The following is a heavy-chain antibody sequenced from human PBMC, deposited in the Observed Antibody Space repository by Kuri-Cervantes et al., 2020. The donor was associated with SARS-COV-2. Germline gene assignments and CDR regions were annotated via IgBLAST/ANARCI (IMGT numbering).Heavy chain of an antibody. D-gene: IGHD2-2*01. CDR3: ARGTGYQLPDGWGWVGY. J-gene: IGHJ4*02. Sequence: GRSLRLSCAASGFNFSRTDMHWVRQAPGKGLEWVAVISYDGSNKYYADSVKGRFTISRDNSKNTLYLQMNSLRAEDTAVYYCARGTGYQLPDGWGWVGYWGQGTLVTVSS. V-gene: IGHV3-30-3*01. CDR1: GFNFSRTD. CDR2: ISYDGSNK.